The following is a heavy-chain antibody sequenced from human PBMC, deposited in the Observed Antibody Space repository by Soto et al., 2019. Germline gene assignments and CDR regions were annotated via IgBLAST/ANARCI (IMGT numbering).Heavy chain of an antibody. CDR1: GFTFSSYA. V-gene: IGHV3-23*01. J-gene: IGHJ3*02. CDR3: AKVGGNIVLMVYAIGTAFDI. D-gene: IGHD2-8*01. Sequence: GGSLRLSCAASGFTFSSYAMSWVRQAPGKGLEWVSAISGSGGSTYYADSVKGRFTISRDNSKNTLYLQMNSLRAEDTAVYYCAKVGGNIVLMVYAIGTAFDIWGQGTMVTVSS. CDR2: ISGSGGST.